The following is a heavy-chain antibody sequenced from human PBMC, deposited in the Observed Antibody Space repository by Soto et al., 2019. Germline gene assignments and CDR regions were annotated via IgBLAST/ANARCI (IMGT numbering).Heavy chain of an antibody. CDR2: INSDGSST. D-gene: IGHD3-22*01. Sequence: EVQLVESGGGLVQPGGSLRLSCAASGFTFSSYWMHWVRQAPGKGLVWVSRINSDGSSTSYADSVKGRFTISRDNAKNTVYLQMNSLRAEDTAVYYCARDKNPYYYDSSGYYWHAFDIWGQGTMVTVSS. V-gene: IGHV3-74*01. CDR1: GFTFSSYW. J-gene: IGHJ3*02. CDR3: ARDKNPYYYDSSGYYWHAFDI.